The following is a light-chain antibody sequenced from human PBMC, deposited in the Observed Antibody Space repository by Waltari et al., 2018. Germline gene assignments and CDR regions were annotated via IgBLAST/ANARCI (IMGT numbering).Light chain of an antibody. CDR1: SSDVGGYNY. CDR3: SSFTSSSTLV. V-gene: IGLV2-14*01. J-gene: IGLJ1*01. CDR2: DVS. Sequence: QSALTQPASVSGSPGQSITISCTGTSSDVGGYNYVSWYQQHAAKAPKLMIYDVSTRPSGVSNRFSGSKAGNTASLTVSGLQAEDEADYYCSSFTSSSTLVFGAGTKVTVL.